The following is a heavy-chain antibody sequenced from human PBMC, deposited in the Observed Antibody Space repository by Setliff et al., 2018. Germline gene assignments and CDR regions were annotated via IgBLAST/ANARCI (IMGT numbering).Heavy chain of an antibody. CDR2: INGDATIA. V-gene: IGHV3-74*01. D-gene: IGHD7-27*01. CDR1: GFNFSKYW. CDR3: AALDWGENFYNVDV. J-gene: IGHJ6*03. Sequence: PGESLKISCTVYGFNFSKYWMYWVRQAPGKGLEWVSRINGDATIAHYADSVKGRFTISRDNARNALYLQMVSLRGEDTGVYFCAALDWGENFYNVDVWGKGTTVTVSS.